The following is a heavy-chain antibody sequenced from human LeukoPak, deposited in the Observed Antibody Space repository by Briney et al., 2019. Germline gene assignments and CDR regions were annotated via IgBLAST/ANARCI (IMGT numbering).Heavy chain of an antibody. J-gene: IGHJ6*02. CDR2: INHSGST. CDR3: ARVSQYYYYYYYGMDV. V-gene: IGHV4-34*01. Sequence: KPSETLSLTCAVYGGSFSGYYWSWIRQPPGKGLEWIGEINHSGSTNYNPSLKSRVTISVDTSKNQFSLKLSSVTAADTAVYYCARVSQYYYYYYYGMDVWGQGTTVTVSS. CDR1: GGSFSGYY. D-gene: IGHD4-4*01.